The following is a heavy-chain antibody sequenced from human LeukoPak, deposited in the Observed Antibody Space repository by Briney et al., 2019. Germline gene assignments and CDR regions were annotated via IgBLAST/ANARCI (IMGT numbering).Heavy chain of an antibody. Sequence: SETLSLTCTVSRGSISCYYWSWIRQPAGKGLEWIGRIYTSGSTNYNPSLKSRVTMSVDTSKNQFSLKLSSVTAADTAVYYCARETLRNGFVYWGQGTLVIVSS. CDR1: RGSISCYY. D-gene: IGHD3-3*01. CDR2: IYTSGST. J-gene: IGHJ4*02. V-gene: IGHV4-4*07. CDR3: ARETLRNGFVY.